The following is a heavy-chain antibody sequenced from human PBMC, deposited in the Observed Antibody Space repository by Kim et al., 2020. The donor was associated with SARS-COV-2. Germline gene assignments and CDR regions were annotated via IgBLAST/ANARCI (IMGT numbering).Heavy chain of an antibody. V-gene: IGHV3-33*05. CDR3: ARDSQD. Sequence: GGSLRLSCATSGFTFSNYGMFWVRQAPGKRLEWVAVIEDDGIKTGYADSVRGRFTISRDNSQKMLYLQMNRLRAEDTAINFCARDSQDWGQGAGVTVTS. CDR1: GFTFSNYG. J-gene: IGHJ4*02. CDR2: IEDDGIKT.